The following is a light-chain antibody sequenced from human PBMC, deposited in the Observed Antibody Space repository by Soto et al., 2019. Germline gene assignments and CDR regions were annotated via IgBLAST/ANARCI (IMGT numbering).Light chain of an antibody. CDR2: AAS. J-gene: IGKJ3*01. CDR3: QKYSSVPV. CDR1: QGIRTF. Sequence: DIQMTQSPTSLSASVGDRVTITCRASQGIRTFVAWYQQKPGKAPKHLIYAASTLQSGVQSRFSGSGSGPDFSLTINSLQTDDGATYSCQKYSSVPVFGPGTKVEIK. V-gene: IGKV1-27*01.